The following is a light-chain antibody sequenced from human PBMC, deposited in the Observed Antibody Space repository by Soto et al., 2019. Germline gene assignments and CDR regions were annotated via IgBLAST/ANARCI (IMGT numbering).Light chain of an antibody. Sequence: QSVLTQPPSVSGAPGQRVTISCTGSSSNIGSLYDVHWYRHLPGTAPKLLIYDNNNRPSGVPDRFSGSKSGTSASLAITGLQAEDEADYYRQSYDSSLSGSVFGGGTKVTVL. CDR1: SSNIGSLYD. CDR2: DNN. V-gene: IGLV1-40*01. CDR3: QSYDSSLSGSV. J-gene: IGLJ2*01.